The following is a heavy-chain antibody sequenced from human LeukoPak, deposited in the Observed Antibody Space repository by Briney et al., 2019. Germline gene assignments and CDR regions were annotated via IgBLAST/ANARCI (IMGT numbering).Heavy chain of an antibody. Sequence: GGSLRLSCAASGFTFSSYEMNWVRQAPGKGLEWVSYISSSGSTIYYADSVKGRFTISRDNAKNSPYLQMNSLRAEDTAVYYCAREGYGFYDYWGQGTLVTVSS. CDR3: AREGYGFYDY. J-gene: IGHJ4*02. D-gene: IGHD5-18*01. V-gene: IGHV3-48*03. CDR1: GFTFSSYE. CDR2: ISSSGSTI.